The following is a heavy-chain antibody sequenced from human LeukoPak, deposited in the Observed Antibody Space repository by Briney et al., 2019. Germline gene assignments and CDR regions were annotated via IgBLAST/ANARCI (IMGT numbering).Heavy chain of an antibody. Sequence: PGGSLRLSCAASGFTFSSYSMNWVRLAPGKGLEWISYISSSSSLIYYADSVRGRFTVSRDNAKDSLYLQLSSLRAEDTAVYYCARVPGFRDRFRDYWGQGTLVTVSS. CDR2: ISSSSSLI. CDR3: ARVPGFRDRFRDY. D-gene: IGHD1-14*01. CDR1: GFTFSSYS. V-gene: IGHV3-48*01. J-gene: IGHJ4*02.